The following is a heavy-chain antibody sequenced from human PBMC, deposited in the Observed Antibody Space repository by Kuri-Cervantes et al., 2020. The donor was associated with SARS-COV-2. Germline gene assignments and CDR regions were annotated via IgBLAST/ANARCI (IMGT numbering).Heavy chain of an antibody. J-gene: IGHJ6*02. CDR1: GFTVSGIY. V-gene: IGHV3-53*01. CDR2: IYSGGST. Sequence: GESLKISCAASGFTVSGIYMSWVRQAPGKGLEWVSVIYSGGSTYYAESVKGRFTISRDNSENTLYLQMNNLRAEDTAVYYCAKDSFGSSFYYYGMDVWGQGTTVTVSS. D-gene: IGHD6-13*01. CDR3: AKDSFGSSFYYYGMDV.